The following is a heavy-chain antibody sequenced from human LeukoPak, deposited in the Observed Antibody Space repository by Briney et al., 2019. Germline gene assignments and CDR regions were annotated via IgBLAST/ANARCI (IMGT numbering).Heavy chain of an antibody. V-gene: IGHV3-73*01. J-gene: IGHJ3*02. CDR3: TERSILTGYDAFDI. CDR1: GFTFSNYN. CDR2: IRSKANSYAT. D-gene: IGHD3-9*01. Sequence: GGSLRLSCAASGFTFSNYNMNWVRQASGKGLEWVGRIRSKANSYATAYAASVKGRFTISRDDSKNTAYLQMNSLKTEDTAVYYCTERSILTGYDAFDIWGQGTMVTVSS.